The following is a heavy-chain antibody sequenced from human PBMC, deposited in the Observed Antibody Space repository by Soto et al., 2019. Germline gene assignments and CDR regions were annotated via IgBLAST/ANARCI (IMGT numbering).Heavy chain of an antibody. CDR3: ARDLTYAVAS. D-gene: IGHD3-9*01. CDR2: IKSDGIIA. CDR1: GFSFSNTW. Sequence: EVQLVESGGGLVQPGGSLRLSCAASGFSFSNTWMHWVRQAPGKGLVWVSRIKSDGIIASYADSVKGRFTISRDNAKSTLDLQMDSLRVEDTAVYYCARDLTYAVASWGQGTLVTVSS. V-gene: IGHV3-74*01. J-gene: IGHJ1*01.